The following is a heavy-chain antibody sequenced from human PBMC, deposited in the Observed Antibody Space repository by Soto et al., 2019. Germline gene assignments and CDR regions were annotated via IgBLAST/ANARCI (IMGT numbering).Heavy chain of an antibody. J-gene: IGHJ4*02. CDR3: AREGYGGNSAYYFDY. Sequence: TLSLTCPVSGDSISSGDYYWSWIRQPPGKGLEWIGYIYYSGSTYYNPSLKSRVTISVDTSKSQFSLKLNSVTAADTAVYYCAREGYGGNSAYYFDYWGQGTLVTVSS. CDR2: IYYSGST. CDR1: GDSISSGDYY. V-gene: IGHV4-30-4*01. D-gene: IGHD4-17*01.